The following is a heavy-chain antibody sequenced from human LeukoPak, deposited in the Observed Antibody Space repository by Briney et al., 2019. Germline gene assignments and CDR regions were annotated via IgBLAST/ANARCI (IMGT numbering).Heavy chain of an antibody. CDR3: AREEYSYGPFDY. CDR1: GYTFTGYY. Sequence: GASVKVSCKASGYTFTGYYMYWVRQAPGQGLEWMGIINPSAGSTSYAQKFQGRVTMTRDTSTSTVYMELSSLRSDDTAVYYCAREEYSYGPFDYWGQGTLVTVSS. D-gene: IGHD5-18*01. J-gene: IGHJ4*02. CDR2: INPSAGST. V-gene: IGHV1-46*01.